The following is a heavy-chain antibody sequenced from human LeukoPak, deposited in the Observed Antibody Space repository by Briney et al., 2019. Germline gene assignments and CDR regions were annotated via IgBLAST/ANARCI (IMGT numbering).Heavy chain of an antibody. CDR2: INHSGST. V-gene: IGHV4-34*01. Sequence: TSETLSLTCAVYGGSFSVYYWSWIRQPPEKGLEWIGEINHSGSTNYNPSLKSRVTISVDASKNQFSLKLSSVTAADTAVYYCARGRVLRVFDYWGQGTLVTVSS. CDR1: GGSFSVYY. J-gene: IGHJ4*02. D-gene: IGHD3-3*01. CDR3: ARGRVLRVFDY.